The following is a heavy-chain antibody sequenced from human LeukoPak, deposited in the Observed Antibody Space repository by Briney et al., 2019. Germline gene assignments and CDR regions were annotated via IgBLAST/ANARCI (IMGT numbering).Heavy chain of an antibody. CDR2: INQDGSVE. CDR3: ARENSYRDP. D-gene: IGHD2-21*01. J-gene: IGHJ5*02. V-gene: IGHV3-7*01. Sequence: GGSLRLSCAASGFSFSGFWMSWVRQAPGKGLEWVANINQDGSVEYYVDSVKGRFTISRDNAKNSLYLHMNSLRAEDTAVYFCARENSYRDPWGQGTPVIVSS. CDR1: GFSFSGFW.